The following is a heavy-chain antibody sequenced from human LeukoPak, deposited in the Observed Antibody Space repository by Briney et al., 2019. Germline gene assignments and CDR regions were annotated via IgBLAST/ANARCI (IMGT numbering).Heavy chain of an antibody. CDR3: AKVGGRVIVVVPAALIGGMDV. Sequence: PGGSLRLSCAASGFTFSSYSMNWVRQAPGKGLEWVSAISGSGGSTYYADSVKGRFTISRDNSKNTLYLQMNSLRAEDTAVYYCAKVGGRVIVVVPAALIGGMDVWGQGTTVTVSS. CDR2: ISGSGGST. D-gene: IGHD2-2*01. J-gene: IGHJ6*02. V-gene: IGHV3-23*01. CDR1: GFTFSSYS.